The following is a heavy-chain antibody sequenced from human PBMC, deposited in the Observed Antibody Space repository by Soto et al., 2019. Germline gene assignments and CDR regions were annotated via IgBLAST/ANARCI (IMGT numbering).Heavy chain of an antibody. J-gene: IGHJ6*02. Sequence: QVQLVQSGAEVKKPGASVKASCKASGYTFTSYYIHWVRQAPGQGLEWMGIFNPTGDTASYAQKLQGRVTMTRDTSTGTAYMELGSLRSEDTAVYYCARGGRIVDTGIGYYYYHAMDVRGQGTTVTVS. CDR3: ARGGRIVDTGIGYYYYHAMDV. D-gene: IGHD5-18*01. V-gene: IGHV1-46*01. CDR1: GYTFTSYY. CDR2: FNPTGDTA.